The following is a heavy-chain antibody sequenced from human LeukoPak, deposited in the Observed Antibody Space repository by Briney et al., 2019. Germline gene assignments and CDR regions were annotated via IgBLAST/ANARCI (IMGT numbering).Heavy chain of an antibody. CDR1: GFTFSSYS. CDR2: FSGSGGNT. CDR3: ARGQKSVGRVLAGTTIYNYYYYMDV. J-gene: IGHJ6*03. V-gene: IGHV3-23*01. D-gene: IGHD6-19*01. Sequence: GGSLRLSCAASGFTFSSYSMSWVRQAPGKGLEWVSSFSGSGGNTYYGDSVKGRFTISRDNAKNSLYLQVNSLRAEDTAVYYCARGQKSVGRVLAGTTIYNYYYYMDVWGKGTTVTVSS.